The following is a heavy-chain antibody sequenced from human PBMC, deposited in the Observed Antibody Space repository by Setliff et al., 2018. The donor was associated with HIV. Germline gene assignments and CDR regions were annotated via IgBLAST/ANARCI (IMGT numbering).Heavy chain of an antibody. J-gene: IGHJ4*02. CDR2: ISGSGDIT. CDR1: GFSFRSCA. D-gene: IGHD1-26*01. V-gene: IGHV3-23*01. Sequence: PGESLKISCAASGFSFRSCAVSWVRQAPGKGLEWVSVISGSGDITYYRESVKGRFTVSRDNSKNTLFLQMNSLRVEDTAVYYCATDCAVVGGTGSLDSWGQGTLVTVSS. CDR3: ATDCAVVGGTGSLDS.